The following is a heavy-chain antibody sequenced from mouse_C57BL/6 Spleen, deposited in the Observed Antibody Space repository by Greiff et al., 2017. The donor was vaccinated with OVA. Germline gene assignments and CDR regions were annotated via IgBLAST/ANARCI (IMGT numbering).Heavy chain of an antibody. CDR3: AREGYDFSFYFDY. CDR1: GFTFSSYA. J-gene: IGHJ2*01. V-gene: IGHV5-4*01. D-gene: IGHD2-4*01. Sequence: EVHLVESGGGLVKPGGSLKLSCAASGFTFSSYAMSWVRQTPEKRLEWVATISDGGSYTYYPDNVKGRFTISRDNAKNNLYLQMSHLKSEDTAMYYCAREGYDFSFYFDYWGQGTTLTVSS. CDR2: ISDGGSYT.